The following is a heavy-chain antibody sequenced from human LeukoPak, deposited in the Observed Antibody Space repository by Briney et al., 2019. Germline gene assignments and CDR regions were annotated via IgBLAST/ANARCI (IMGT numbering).Heavy chain of an antibody. D-gene: IGHD3-10*01. J-gene: IGHJ4*02. CDR3: ARGRYYGSGSYYKGPY. Sequence: TGGSLRLSCAASGFTFSSYWMHWVRQAPGTGLVWVSRINSDGSSTSYADSVKGRFTISRDNAKNTLYLQMNSLRAEDTAVYYCARGRYYGSGSYYKGPYWGQGTLVTISS. V-gene: IGHV3-74*01. CDR1: GFTFSSYW. CDR2: INSDGSST.